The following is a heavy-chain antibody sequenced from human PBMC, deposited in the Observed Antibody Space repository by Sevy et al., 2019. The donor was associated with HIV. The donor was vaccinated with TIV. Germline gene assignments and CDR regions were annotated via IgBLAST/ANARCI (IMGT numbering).Heavy chain of an antibody. J-gene: IGHJ6*02. CDR3: ARATAGTAPHFSYYTMDV. Sequence: GESLKISCKGSGYIFSDYWIGWVRQKPGKGLEWMGIIYPGDSDTRYSPSSQGQVTISADKSISTAYLQWSSLKASDTAMYYCARATAGTAPHFSYYTMDVWGQGTTVTVSS. V-gene: IGHV5-51*01. CDR2: IYPGDSDT. CDR1: GYIFSDYW. D-gene: IGHD6-13*01.